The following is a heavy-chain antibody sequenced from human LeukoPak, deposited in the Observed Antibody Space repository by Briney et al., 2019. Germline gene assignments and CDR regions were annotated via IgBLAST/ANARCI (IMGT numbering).Heavy chain of an antibody. J-gene: IGHJ6*03. CDR2: ISYDGSDK. V-gene: IGHV3-30*03. CDR3: ARDAAAYVEGYMDV. Sequence: GGSLRLSCAASGFTFSSYGMHWVRQAPGRGLEWVAVISYDGSDKYYADSVKGRFTISRDNSKNTLDLQMNSLRAEDTAVYYCARDAAAYVEGYMDVWGKGTTVTVSS. CDR1: GFTFSSYG. D-gene: IGHD4-17*01.